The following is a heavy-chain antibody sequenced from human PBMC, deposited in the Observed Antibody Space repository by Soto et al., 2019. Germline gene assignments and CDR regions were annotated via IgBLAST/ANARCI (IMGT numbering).Heavy chain of an antibody. CDR2: IYHSGST. V-gene: IGHV4-4*02. J-gene: IGHJ4*02. D-gene: IGHD6-19*01. CDR3: CLSRVAGKGYYFDY. CDR1: GGSISSSNW. Sequence: SETLSLTCAVSGGSISSSNWWSWVRQPPGKGLEWIGEIYHSGSTNYNPSLKSRVTISVDKSKYQFSLKLSSVTAADTAVYYCCLSRVAGKGYYFDYWGQGTLVTVS.